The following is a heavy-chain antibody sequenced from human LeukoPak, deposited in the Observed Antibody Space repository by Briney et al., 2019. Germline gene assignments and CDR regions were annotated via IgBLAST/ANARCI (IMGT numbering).Heavy chain of an antibody. D-gene: IGHD2-21*02. CDR3: ARTHDSDAFDI. Sequence: SETLSLTCSIYGGSFSGYYWSWIRQPPGKGLEWIGDINHSGSTNYNPSLKSRVTISVDTSKNQFSLKLSSVTAADTAVYYCARTHDSDAFDIWGQGTIVTVSS. CDR1: GGSFSGYY. CDR2: INHSGST. V-gene: IGHV4-34*01. J-gene: IGHJ3*02.